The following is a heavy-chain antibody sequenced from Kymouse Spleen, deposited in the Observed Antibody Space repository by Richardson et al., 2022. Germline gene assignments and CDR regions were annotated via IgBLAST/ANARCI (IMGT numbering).Heavy chain of an antibody. D-gene: IGHD3-3*01. CDR1: GGSISSSSYY. V-gene: IGHV4-39*01. CDR2: IYYSGST. J-gene: IGHJ6*02. CDR3: AGYYDFWSGYYLYYYYGMDV. Sequence: QLQLQESGPGLVKPSETLSLTCTVSGGSISSSSYYWGWIRQPPGKGLEWIGSIYYSGSTYYNPSLKSRVTISVDTSKNQFSLKLSSVTAADTAVYYCAGYYDFWSGYYLYYYYGMDVWGQGTTVTVSS.